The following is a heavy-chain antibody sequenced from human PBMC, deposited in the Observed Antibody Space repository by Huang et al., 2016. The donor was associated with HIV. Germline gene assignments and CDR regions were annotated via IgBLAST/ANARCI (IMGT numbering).Heavy chain of an antibody. CDR2: VSFDGSQT. J-gene: IGHJ4*02. Sequence: QVLLVESGGGVVQPGKSLRLSCTASGFAFSNNAMHWVRQVPGKGMEWVAVVSFDGSQTYLADSVNDRFTISRDNSKSTLFLQMSSLRPDDTAVYYCASAPARALSYFDNWGQGTLVTVSS. V-gene: IGHV3-30*04. D-gene: IGHD3-10*01. CDR1: GFAFSNNA. CDR3: ASAPARALSYFDN.